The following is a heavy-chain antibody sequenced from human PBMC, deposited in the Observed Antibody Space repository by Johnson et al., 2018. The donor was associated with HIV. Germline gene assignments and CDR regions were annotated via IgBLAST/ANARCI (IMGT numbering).Heavy chain of an antibody. J-gene: IGHJ3*02. D-gene: IGHD2-15*01. Sequence: QMLLVESGGGVVQPGRSLRLSCAASGFTFSTYGMHWVRQAPGKGLEWVAVMWYDGSNKYYADSVKGRFTISRDNSKNTLYLQMNSLRADDTAVYYCARDDGGGGDAFDIWGQGTMVTVSS. CDR1: GFTFSTYG. CDR2: MWYDGSNK. CDR3: ARDDGGGGDAFDI. V-gene: IGHV3-33*01.